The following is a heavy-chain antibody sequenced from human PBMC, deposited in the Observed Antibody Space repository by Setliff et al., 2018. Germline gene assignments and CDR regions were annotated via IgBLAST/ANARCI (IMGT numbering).Heavy chain of an antibody. Sequence: PSETLSLTCTVSGGSISTNSYYWGWIRQPPGKGLEWIGSMYFSGSTYYNPSLKSRVTISIDKSKNQFSLKMSSVTAADTAVYYCARAPRYYYDSSGYGRWNWFDPWGQG. V-gene: IGHV4-39*07. CDR1: GGSISTNSYY. D-gene: IGHD3-22*01. CDR2: MYFSGST. CDR3: ARAPRYYYDSSGYGRWNWFDP. J-gene: IGHJ5*02.